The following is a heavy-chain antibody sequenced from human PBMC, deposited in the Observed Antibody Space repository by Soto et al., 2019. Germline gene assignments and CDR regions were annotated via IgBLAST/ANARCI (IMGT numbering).Heavy chain of an antibody. J-gene: IGHJ4*02. CDR2: ISWNSDSI. V-gene: IGHV3-9*01. D-gene: IGHD4-17*01. Sequence: EVQLVESGGGLVQPGRSLRLSCAASGFTFDDYAMHWVRQAPGKGLEWVSGISWNSDSIGYADSVKGRFTISRDNVKNSLDLQMNSLRAEDTALYYCAKIDSTYGDYSPDYWGQGTLVTVSS. CDR1: GFTFDDYA. CDR3: AKIDSTYGDYSPDY.